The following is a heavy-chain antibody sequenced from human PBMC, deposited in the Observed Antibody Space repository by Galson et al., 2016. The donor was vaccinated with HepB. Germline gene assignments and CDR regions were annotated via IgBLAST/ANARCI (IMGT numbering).Heavy chain of an antibody. Sequence: SLRLSCAASGFTFSIYNINWLRQAPGKGLEWVSYISMSSQIYYADSVKGRFTISRDNGKNSVYLQMDSLTAEDTAVYYCAKERQSGYCSSTDCYGLDYWGQGTLVTVSS. CDR3: AKERQSGYCSSTDCYGLDY. V-gene: IGHV3-69-1*01. CDR2: ISMSSQI. CDR1: GFTFSIYN. D-gene: IGHD2-2*01. J-gene: IGHJ4*02.